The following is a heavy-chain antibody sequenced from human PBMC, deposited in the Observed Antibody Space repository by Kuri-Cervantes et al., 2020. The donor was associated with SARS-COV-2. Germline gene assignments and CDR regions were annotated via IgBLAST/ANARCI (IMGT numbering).Heavy chain of an antibody. CDR2: INHSGST. Sequence: GSLRLSCAVSGGSFSGYYWTWIRQPPGKGLEWIGEINHSGSTNYNPSLKSRVTISVDTSKNQFSLKLSSVTAADTAVYYCARLEGDIVVVPAAPYFDYWGQGTLVTVSS. CDR1: GGSFSGYY. J-gene: IGHJ4*02. D-gene: IGHD2-2*01. V-gene: IGHV4-34*01. CDR3: ARLEGDIVVVPAAPYFDY.